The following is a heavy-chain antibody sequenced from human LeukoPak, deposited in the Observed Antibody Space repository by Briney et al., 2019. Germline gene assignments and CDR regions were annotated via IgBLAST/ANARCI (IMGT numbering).Heavy chain of an antibody. D-gene: IGHD3-3*01. Sequence: PGGSLRLSCAASGFTFSGHGMSWVRQAPGRGLEWVSYITRSSGNIYYADSVQGRFIISRDNAKNSLYLQMNSLRAEDTAVYYCARDGEWLRPNDYWGQGTLVTVSS. CDR2: ITRSSGNI. CDR3: ARDGEWLRPNDY. CDR1: GFTFSGHG. V-gene: IGHV3-48*04. J-gene: IGHJ4*02.